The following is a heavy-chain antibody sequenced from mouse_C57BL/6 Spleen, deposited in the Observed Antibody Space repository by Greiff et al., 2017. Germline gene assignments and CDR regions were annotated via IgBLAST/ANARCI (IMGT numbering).Heavy chain of an antibody. CDR3: ARSPNYGGVDYFDY. V-gene: IGHV7-3*01. CDR1: GFTFTDYY. Sequence: CKASGFTFTDYYMSWVRQPPGKALEWLGFIRNKANGYTTEYSASVKGRFTISRDNSQSILYLQMNALRAEDSATYYCARSPNYGGVDYFDYWGQGTTLTVSS. D-gene: IGHD1-1*01. CDR2: IRNKANGYTT. J-gene: IGHJ2*01.